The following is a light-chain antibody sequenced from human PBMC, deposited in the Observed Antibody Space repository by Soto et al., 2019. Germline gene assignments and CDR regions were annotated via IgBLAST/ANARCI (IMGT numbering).Light chain of an antibody. J-gene: IGLJ2*01. CDR1: SSDVGNYNY. V-gene: IGLV2-11*01. CDR3: SSYVGTYGLL. CDR2: DVS. Sequence: QSALTQPRSVSGSPGQSVTISCTGTSSDVGNYNYVSWYRHHPGKAPKVLIYDVSKRPSGVPDRFSGSKSGNTASLTVSGLQAEDEAHYYCSSYVGTYGLLFGGGTKLTVL.